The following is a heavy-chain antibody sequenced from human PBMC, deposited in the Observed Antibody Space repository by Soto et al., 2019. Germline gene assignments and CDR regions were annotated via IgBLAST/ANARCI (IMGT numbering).Heavy chain of an antibody. J-gene: IGHJ3*02. CDR2: ISSSSSYI. V-gene: IGHV3-21*01. Sequence: GGSLRLSCAASGFTFSSYSMNWVRQAPGKGLEWVSSISSSSSYIYYADSVKGRFTISRDNAKNSLYLQMNSLRAEDTAVYYCARDRYYYDSSCLDALDIWDPGTMVTVS. CDR1: GFTFSSYS. D-gene: IGHD3-22*01. CDR3: ARDRYYYDSSCLDALDI.